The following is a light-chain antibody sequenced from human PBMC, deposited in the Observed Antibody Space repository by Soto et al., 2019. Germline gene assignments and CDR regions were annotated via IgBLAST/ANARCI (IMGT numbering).Light chain of an antibody. CDR2: RDS. Sequence: SYELTQPLSVSVALGQTARITCGGNNIGSKNVHWYQQKPGQAPVLVIYRDSNRPSGVSSRFSASRSGITASLTISGLQTEDEAVYHCSSYAGSRNWLIFGGGTKLTVL. V-gene: IGLV3-9*01. CDR1: NIGSKN. CDR3: SSYAGSRNWLI. J-gene: IGLJ2*01.